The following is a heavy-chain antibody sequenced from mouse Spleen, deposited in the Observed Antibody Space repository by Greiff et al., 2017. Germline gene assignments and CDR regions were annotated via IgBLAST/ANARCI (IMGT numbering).Heavy chain of an antibody. CDR2: IYPGDGDT. CDR3: ARSAVVAPYYYAMDY. CDR1: GYAFSSYW. D-gene: IGHD1-1*01. J-gene: IGHJ4*01. V-gene: IGHV1-80*01. Sequence: LQQSGAELVKPGASVKISCKASGYAFSSYWMNWVKQRPGKGLEWIGQIYPGDGDTNYNGKFKGKATLTADKSSSTAYMQLSSLTSEDSAVYFCARSAVVAPYYYAMDYWGQGTSVTVSS.